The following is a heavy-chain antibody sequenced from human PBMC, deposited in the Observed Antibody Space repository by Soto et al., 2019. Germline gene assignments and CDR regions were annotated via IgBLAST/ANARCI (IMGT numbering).Heavy chain of an antibody. CDR1: GFTFSSYW. J-gene: IGHJ6*02. CDR2: INSDGSST. V-gene: IGHV3-74*01. D-gene: IGHD6-19*01. Sequence: GGSLRLSCAAAGFTFSSYWMHWVRQAPGKGLVWVSRINSDGSSTSYADSVKGRFTISRDNTKNTLYLQMNSLRAEDTAVYYCARDLRYSSGWFYYYYGMDVWGQGTTVTVSS. CDR3: ARDLRYSSGWFYYYYGMDV.